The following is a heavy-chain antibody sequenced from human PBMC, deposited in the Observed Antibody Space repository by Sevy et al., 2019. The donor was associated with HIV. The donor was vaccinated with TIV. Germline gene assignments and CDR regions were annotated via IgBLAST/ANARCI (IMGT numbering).Heavy chain of an antibody. CDR2: INHRGST. CDR3: ARGGRVATTEYGMDV. CDR1: GGSFSSFY. D-gene: IGHD1-1*01. Sequence: SETLSLICTVHGGSFSSFYWSWIRQSPGKGLEWMGEINHRGSTNYNPSLKSRVTVSVDTSNNQFSLNLTSVTAADTAVYYCARGGRVATTEYGMDVWGQGTTVTVSS. V-gene: IGHV4-34*01. J-gene: IGHJ6*02.